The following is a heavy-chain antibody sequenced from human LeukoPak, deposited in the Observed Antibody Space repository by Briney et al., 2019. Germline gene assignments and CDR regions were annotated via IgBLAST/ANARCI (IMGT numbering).Heavy chain of an antibody. D-gene: IGHD3-22*01. CDR1: GYTFTGYY. V-gene: IGHV1-2*02. J-gene: IGHJ3*02. CDR3: ARYYYDTSSAFDI. CDR2: INPNSGGT. Sequence: ASVKVSCKASGYTFTGYYMHWVRQAPGQGLEWMGWINPNSGGTNYAQKFQGRVIMTRDTSISTAYMALSRLTSDDTAVYYCARYYYDTSSAFDIWGQGTMVTVSS.